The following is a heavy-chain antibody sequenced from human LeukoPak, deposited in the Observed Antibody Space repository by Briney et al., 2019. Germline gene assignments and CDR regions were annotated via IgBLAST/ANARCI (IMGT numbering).Heavy chain of an antibody. D-gene: IGHD6-19*01. CDR1: GFTLSSFA. V-gene: IGHV3-30-3*01. CDR2: ISYDGSNK. Sequence: GGSLRLSCVASGFTLSSFAMHWVRQAPGKGLEWVAVISYDGSNKFYADSVKGRFFISRDNSKNTLYLQMNSLRAEDTAVYYCATIAVASPLANHWGQGTLVTVSS. CDR3: ATIAVASPLANH. J-gene: IGHJ5*02.